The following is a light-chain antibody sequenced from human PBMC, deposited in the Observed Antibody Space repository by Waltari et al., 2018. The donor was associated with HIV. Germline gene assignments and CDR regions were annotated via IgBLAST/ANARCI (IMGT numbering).Light chain of an antibody. CDR1: NPNSGAGDV. CDR2: CNN. V-gene: IGLV1-40*01. Sequence: SVLPQPPSLSGSPGQRVTLSCARSNPNSGAGDVFHWYQQLPETAPKLLIYCNNNRPSGVPDRFSGSKSGTSASLAITGLQAEEEAAYYCQSYDTRLSGWVFGGGTKLTVL. J-gene: IGLJ3*02. CDR3: QSYDTRLSGWV.